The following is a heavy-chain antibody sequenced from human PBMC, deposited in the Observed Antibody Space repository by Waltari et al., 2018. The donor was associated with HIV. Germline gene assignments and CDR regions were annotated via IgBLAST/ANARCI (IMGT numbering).Heavy chain of an antibody. Sequence: EVQLVQSGGGLVQPGGSRRLSCAALGFSVSRYWMHWVGQIPGQGLVWVSRINPDGNTINYADSVRGRFTISRDYAKNTLYLQMNSLRDEDTAMYYCVKDMFGEYDYWGQGTLVTVSS. CDR3: VKDMFGEYDY. CDR2: INPDGNTI. D-gene: IGHD3-10*02. J-gene: IGHJ4*02. CDR1: GFSVSRYW. V-gene: IGHV3-74*01.